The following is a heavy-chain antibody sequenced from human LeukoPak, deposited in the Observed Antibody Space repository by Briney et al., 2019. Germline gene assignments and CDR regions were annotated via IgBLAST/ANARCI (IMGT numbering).Heavy chain of an antibody. Sequence: SETLSLTCTVSGYSIGSGYYWGWIRQPPGKGLEWIGSIYYSGSTYYNPSLKSRVTISVDTSKNQFSLKLSSVTAADTAVYYCARTSGYSSSWYIDYWGQGTLVTVSS. CDR3: ARTSGYSSSWYIDY. CDR2: IYYSGST. D-gene: IGHD6-13*01. CDR1: GYSIGSGYY. V-gene: IGHV4-38-2*02. J-gene: IGHJ4*02.